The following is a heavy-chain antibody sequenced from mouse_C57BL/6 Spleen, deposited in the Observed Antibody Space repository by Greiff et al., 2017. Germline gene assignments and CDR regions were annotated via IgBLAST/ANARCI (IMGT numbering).Heavy chain of an antibody. Sequence: VQLQQSGAELVKPGASVKISCKASGYAFSSYWMNWVKQRPGKGLEGIGQISPGDGDTKYNGKFKGKATLTADKSSSTAYMQLSSLTSEDSAVYFCASGITTVVATSGTGAYWGQGTLVTVSA. V-gene: IGHV1-80*01. D-gene: IGHD1-1*01. CDR2: ISPGDGDT. CDR1: GYAFSSYW. CDR3: ASGITTVVATSGTGAY. J-gene: IGHJ3*01.